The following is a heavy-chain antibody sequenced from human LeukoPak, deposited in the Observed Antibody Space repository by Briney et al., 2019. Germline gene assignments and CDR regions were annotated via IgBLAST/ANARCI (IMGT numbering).Heavy chain of an antibody. J-gene: IGHJ6*03. CDR2: IRYDGSNK. CDR1: GFTFSGYG. CDR3: AKDPHRVGYMDV. D-gene: IGHD1-26*01. V-gene: IGHV3-30*02. Sequence: GGSLRLSCAASGFTFSGYGMHWVRQAPGKGLEWVAFIRYDGSNKYYPDSVKGRFTISRDNSRNTLYLQMNSLRAEDTAVYYCAKDPHRVGYMDVWGKGTTVTVSS.